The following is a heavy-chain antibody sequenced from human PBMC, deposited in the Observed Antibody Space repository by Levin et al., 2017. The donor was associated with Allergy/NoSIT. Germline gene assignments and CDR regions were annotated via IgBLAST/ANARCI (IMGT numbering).Heavy chain of an antibody. CDR3: ATSALEYSSRDAFDI. D-gene: IGHD6-13*01. J-gene: IGHJ3*02. CDR2: INSDGSST. V-gene: IGHV3-74*01. Sequence: GESLKISCAASGFTFSSYWMHWVRQAPGKGLVWVSRINSDGSSTSYADSVKGRFTISRDNAKNTLYLQMNSLRAEDTAVYYCATSALEYSSRDAFDIWGQGTMVTVSS. CDR1: GFTFSSYW.